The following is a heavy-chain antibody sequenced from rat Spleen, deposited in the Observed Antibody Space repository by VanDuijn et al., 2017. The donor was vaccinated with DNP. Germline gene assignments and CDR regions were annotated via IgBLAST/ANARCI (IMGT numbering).Heavy chain of an antibody. CDR3: TVMIRGTNWFAY. J-gene: IGHJ2*01. V-gene: IGHV2-1*01. CDR1: GFSLPSNS. Sequence: QVQLRESGPGLVQPSQTLSLTCTVSGFSLPSNSVHWVRQPPGKGLEWVGTIWSGGSTDYNSTLTSRLSISRDTSKSQVFLKMNSLQTEDTAIYFCTVMIRGTNWFAYWGQGVMVTVSS. CDR2: IWSGGST. D-gene: IGHD4-3*01.